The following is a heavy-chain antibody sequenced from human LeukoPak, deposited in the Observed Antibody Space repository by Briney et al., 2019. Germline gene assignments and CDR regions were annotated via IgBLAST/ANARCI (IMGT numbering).Heavy chain of an antibody. CDR1: GFTLSSYA. CDR2: ISGSGGST. J-gene: IGHJ4*02. D-gene: IGHD6-19*01. Sequence: GGSLRLSCAAPGFTLSSYAMNWVRPAPRKGGEWVSAISGSGGSTYYADSVKGRFTISRDNSKNTLYLQMNSLRAEDTAVYYCAKENGIAVADDWGQGTLVTVSS. CDR3: AKENGIAVADD. V-gene: IGHV3-23*01.